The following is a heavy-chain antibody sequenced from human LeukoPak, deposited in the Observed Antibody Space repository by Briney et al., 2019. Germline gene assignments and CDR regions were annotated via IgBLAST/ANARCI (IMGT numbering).Heavy chain of an antibody. Sequence: ASVKVSCKASGYTFTSYGISWVRQAPGQGLEWMGWISAYNGNTNYAQKLQGRVTMTTDTSTSTAYMELRSLRSDDTAVYYCARDSDSSSWYWAFDIWGQGTMVTVSS. D-gene: IGHD6-13*01. CDR2: ISAYNGNT. CDR1: GYTFTSYG. CDR3: ARDSDSSSWYWAFDI. V-gene: IGHV1-18*01. J-gene: IGHJ3*02.